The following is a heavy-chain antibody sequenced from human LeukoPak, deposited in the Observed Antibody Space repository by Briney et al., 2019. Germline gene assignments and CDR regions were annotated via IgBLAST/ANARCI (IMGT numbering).Heavy chain of an antibody. J-gene: IGHJ4*02. Sequence: PGGSLRLSCAVSGFIFRNYWMSWVRQAPGKGLEWVANIKQDGSEKYYVDSVKGRFTISRDNAKNSLYLQMNSLRAEDTAVYYCARVPYGAAALPYYFDYWGQGTLVTVSS. D-gene: IGHD6-13*01. V-gene: IGHV3-7*01. CDR3: ARVPYGAAALPYYFDY. CDR2: IKQDGSEK. CDR1: GFIFRNYW.